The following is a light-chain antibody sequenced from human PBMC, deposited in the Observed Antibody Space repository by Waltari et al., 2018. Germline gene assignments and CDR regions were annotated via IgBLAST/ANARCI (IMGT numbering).Light chain of an antibody. J-gene: IGKJ2*01. CDR1: QSVLYSSNNKNY. V-gene: IGKV4-1*01. Sequence: DIVMTQSPDSLAVSLGERATINCKSSQSVLYSSNNKNYLAWYQQKPGQPPKRLIYWASTRESGVPDRFSGSGSGIDFTLTISSLQAEDVAVYYCQQYYSTPQTFGQGTKLEIK. CDR2: WAS. CDR3: QQYYSTPQT.